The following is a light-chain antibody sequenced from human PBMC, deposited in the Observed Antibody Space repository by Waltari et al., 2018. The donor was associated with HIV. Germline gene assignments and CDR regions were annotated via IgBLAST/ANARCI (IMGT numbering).Light chain of an antibody. CDR2: EVT. V-gene: IGLV2-8*01. Sequence: QSALTQPPSASGSLGQSVTISCTGSSSDIGAYDYVSWFQQHPHIAPKLLVYEVTRRPWTVSYRFSGSRAGYTALLTVAGLQPDEEAAYFCSSYGDSLRVLFGGGTNVTVL. CDR1: SSDIGAYDY. J-gene: IGLJ2*01. CDR3: SSYGDSLRVL.